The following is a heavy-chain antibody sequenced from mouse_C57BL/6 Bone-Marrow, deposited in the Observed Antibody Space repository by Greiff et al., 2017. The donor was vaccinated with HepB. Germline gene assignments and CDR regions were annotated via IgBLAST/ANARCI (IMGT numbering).Heavy chain of an antibody. V-gene: IGHV5-12*01. D-gene: IGHD2-1*01. Sequence: DVQLQESGGGLVQPGGSLKLSCAASGFTFSDYYMYWVRQTPEKRLEWVAYISNGGGSTYYPDTVKGRFTISRDNAKNTLYLQMSRLKSEDTAMYYCARQRGNYDWYFDVWGTGTTVTVSS. CDR2: ISNGGGST. CDR1: GFTFSDYY. J-gene: IGHJ1*03. CDR3: ARQRGNYDWYFDV.